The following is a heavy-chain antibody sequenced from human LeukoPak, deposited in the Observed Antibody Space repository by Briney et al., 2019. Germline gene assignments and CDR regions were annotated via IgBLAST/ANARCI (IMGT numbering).Heavy chain of an antibody. CDR2: IYYSGST. J-gene: IGHJ4*02. V-gene: IGHV4-59*01. CDR1: GGSISSYY. CDR3: ARDLPGYCSSTSCYEGGFVDY. Sequence: SETPSLTCTVSGGSISSYYWSWIRQPPGKGLEWIGYIYYSGSTNYNPSLKSRVTISVDTSKNQFSLKLSSVTAADTAVYYCARDLPGYCSSTSCYEGGFVDYWGQGTLVTVSS. D-gene: IGHD2-2*01.